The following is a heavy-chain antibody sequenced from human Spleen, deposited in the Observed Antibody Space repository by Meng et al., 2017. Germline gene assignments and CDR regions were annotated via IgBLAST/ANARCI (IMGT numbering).Heavy chain of an antibody. CDR2: IYASGST. J-gene: IGHJ4*02. Sequence: QVKLQESGPGLVKSSQPRSLTCIGSGGSISSGGYYWSWIRQPAGKGLEWIGRIYASGSTNSNPSLKSRVTMSIDTSKNQFSLNLSSVTAADTAVYYCARGSSGLNDYWGQGTLVTVSS. CDR3: ARGSSGLNDY. V-gene: IGHV4-61*02. D-gene: IGHD6-19*01. CDR1: GGSISSGGYY.